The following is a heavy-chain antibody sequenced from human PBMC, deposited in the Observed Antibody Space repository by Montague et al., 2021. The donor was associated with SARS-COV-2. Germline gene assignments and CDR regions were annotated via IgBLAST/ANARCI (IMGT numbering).Heavy chain of an antibody. Sequence: SETLSLTCTVSGGSISSSSYYWGWIRQSPGKGLEWIGNIYYAGNTYYNPSLKSRVTISVDTSKNQFSLKLSSVTAADTAVYYCARPGSSGYYYANWFDPWGQGTLVTVSS. CDR1: GGSISSSSYY. CDR2: IYYAGNT. J-gene: IGHJ5*02. V-gene: IGHV4-39*01. D-gene: IGHD3-22*01. CDR3: ARPGSSGYYYANWFDP.